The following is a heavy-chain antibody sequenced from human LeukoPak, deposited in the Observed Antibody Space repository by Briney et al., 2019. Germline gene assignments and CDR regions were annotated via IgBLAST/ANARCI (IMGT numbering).Heavy chain of an antibody. J-gene: IGHJ4*02. CDR2: INSRSNTI. CDR3: AKVHRSSEVAAAGGFDY. Sequence: PGGSLRLSCAASGFTFSSYSMNWVRQAPGKGLEWVSYINSRSNTIYYADSVKGRFAISRDNAKNSLYLQMNSLRAEDTAVYYCAKVHRSSEVAAAGGFDYWGQGTLVTVSS. D-gene: IGHD6-13*01. V-gene: IGHV3-48*04. CDR1: GFTFSSYS.